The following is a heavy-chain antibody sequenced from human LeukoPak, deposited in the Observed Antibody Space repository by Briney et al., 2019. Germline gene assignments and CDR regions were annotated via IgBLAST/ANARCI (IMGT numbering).Heavy chain of an antibody. CDR1: GYTFTDHA. J-gene: IGHJ4*02. V-gene: IGHV7-4-1*02. D-gene: IGHD3-22*01. Sequence: ASVKVSCKASGYTFTDHAINWVRQAPGQGLEWMGWINTNTGNSTFAQGSTGRFVFSLDTSVSTAYLQISSLKAEDTAVYYCARGPTYSSGYRFDYWGQGTLVTVSS. CDR2: INTNTGNS. CDR3: ARGPTYSSGYRFDY.